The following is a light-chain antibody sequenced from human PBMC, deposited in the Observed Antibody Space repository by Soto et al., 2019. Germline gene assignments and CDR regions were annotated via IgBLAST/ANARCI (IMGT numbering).Light chain of an antibody. CDR1: SSDVGGYNY. CDR2: DVS. J-gene: IGLJ2*01. CDR3: SSYTSSRPGV. V-gene: IGLV2-14*01. Sequence: QSALTQPASVSGSPGQSITISCTGTSSDVGGYNYVSWYQQHPGKAPKLMIYDVSNRPSGVSNRFSGSKSGNTASLTISGLQAEDEADYYCSSYTSSRPGVFGGGTQLTVL.